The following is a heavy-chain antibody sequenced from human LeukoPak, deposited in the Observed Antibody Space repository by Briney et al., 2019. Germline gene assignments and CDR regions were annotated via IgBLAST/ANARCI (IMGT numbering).Heavy chain of an antibody. D-gene: IGHD4-17*01. Sequence: PGGSLRLSCAASAFTFSRYSMSWFLKALGKGLQWFSAISGSGGSTYYADSVKGRLTISRDNSKNTLYLQMNSLRAEDTAVYYCASRYDYGDYGEDYWGQGTLVTVSS. CDR1: AFTFSRYS. J-gene: IGHJ4*02. CDR2: ISGSGGST. CDR3: ASRYDYGDYGEDY. V-gene: IGHV3-23*01.